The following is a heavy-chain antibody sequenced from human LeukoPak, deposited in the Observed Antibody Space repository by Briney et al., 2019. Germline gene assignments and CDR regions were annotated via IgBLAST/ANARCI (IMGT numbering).Heavy chain of an antibody. J-gene: IGHJ5*02. D-gene: IGHD3-10*01. Sequence: SETLSLTCTVSGYSISSGYYWGWIRPPPGKGLEWIGSIYYSGSTYYNPSLKSRVTISVDTSKNQFSLKLSSVTAADTAVYYCAKNTHDYYGSGSYFFDPWGQGTLVTVSS. V-gene: IGHV4-38-2*02. CDR3: AKNTHDYYGSGSYFFDP. CDR2: IYYSGST. CDR1: GYSISSGYY.